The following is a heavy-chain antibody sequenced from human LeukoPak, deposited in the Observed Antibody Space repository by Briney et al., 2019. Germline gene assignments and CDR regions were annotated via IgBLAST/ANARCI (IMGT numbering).Heavy chain of an antibody. Sequence: PGGSLRLSCAASGFTFSSYAMSWVRQAPGKGLEWVSAISGSGGSIYYADSVKGRFTISRDNSKNTLYLQMNSLGAEGTAVYYCALNEGYFDYWGQGTLVTVSS. J-gene: IGHJ4*02. CDR2: ISGSGGSI. CDR3: ALNEGYFDY. D-gene: IGHD1-1*01. V-gene: IGHV3-23*01. CDR1: GFTFSSYA.